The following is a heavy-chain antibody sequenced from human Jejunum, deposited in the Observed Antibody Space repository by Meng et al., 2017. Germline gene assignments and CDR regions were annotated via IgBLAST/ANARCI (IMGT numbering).Heavy chain of an antibody. Sequence: QVQVQQWGAGLLKPSETLSLPCAFQGVSFSTYDWSWIRQPPGKGLEWLGQIHHSGSINDNPSLKGRVTMSVDTSRSQISLKLNSVTAADTAVYYCRLAYCVSDCGDYWGQGTLVTVSS. J-gene: IGHJ4*02. CDR2: IHHSGSI. CDR3: RLAYCVSDCGDY. D-gene: IGHD2-21*02. V-gene: IGHV4-34*01. CDR1: GVSFSTYD.